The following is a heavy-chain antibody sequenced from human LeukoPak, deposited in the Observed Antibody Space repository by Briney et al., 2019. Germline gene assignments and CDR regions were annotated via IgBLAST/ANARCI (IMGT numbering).Heavy chain of an antibody. D-gene: IGHD2/OR15-2a*01. J-gene: IGHJ4*02. CDR2: IFTSGRT. V-gene: IGHV4-4*07. CDR1: GVSVSDYY. CDR3: VRDDGNSTSWYYFDY. Sequence: PSETLSLTCSVSGVSVSDYYWNWIRQSAGKGLEWIGRIFTSGRTNYNPSLRSRASISVDESKNQLSLNLTSVTAADTAVYFCVRDDGNSTSWYYFDYWGQGILATVSS.